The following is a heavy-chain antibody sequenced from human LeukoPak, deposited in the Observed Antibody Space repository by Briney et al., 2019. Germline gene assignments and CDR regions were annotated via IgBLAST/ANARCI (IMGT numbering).Heavy chain of an antibody. J-gene: IGHJ4*02. CDR3: AKGGERTDWYNFDY. V-gene: IGHV3-23*01. Sequence: GGSLRLSCAASGFIFSSYAMSWVRQAPGKGLEWVSTISRSDGSTYYADSVKGRYTISRDNSKNTLFLQMNSLEVEDTAVYYCAKGGERTDWYNFDYWGQGTLVTVSS. D-gene: IGHD3-16*01. CDR1: GFIFSSYA. CDR2: ISRSDGST.